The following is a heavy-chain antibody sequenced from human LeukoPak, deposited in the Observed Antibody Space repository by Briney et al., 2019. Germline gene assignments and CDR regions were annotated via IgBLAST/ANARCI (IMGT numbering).Heavy chain of an antibody. V-gene: IGHV4-34*01. D-gene: IGHD3-10*01. CDR2: INHSGST. J-gene: IGHJ3*02. Sequence: PSETLSLTCAVYGGSFSGYYWSWIRQPPGKGLEWIGEINHSGSTNYNPSLKSRVTISVDTSKNQFSLKLSSVTAADTAVYYCARSPRKGITMVRGVGAFDIWGQGTMVTVSS. CDR1: GGSFSGYY. CDR3: ARSPRKGITMVRGVGAFDI.